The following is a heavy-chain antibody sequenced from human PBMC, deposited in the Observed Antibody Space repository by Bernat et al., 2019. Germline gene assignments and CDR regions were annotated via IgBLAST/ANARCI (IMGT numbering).Heavy chain of an antibody. J-gene: IGHJ6*03. V-gene: IGHV3-23*01. Sequence: EVQLLESGGGLVQPGGSLRLSCAASGFTFSNYAMSCVRQAPGMGLAWVSGIRASGGNTNEEGAGKGRFTISRDNSKTTRDWQMNSMRAEDTAVYYCAEDVAGYSDGCGYYYGYMDVWAKGTTVTVSS. D-gene: IGHD5-18*01. CDR2: IRASGGNT. CDR1: GFTFSNYA. CDR3: AEDVAGYSDGCGYYYGYMDV.